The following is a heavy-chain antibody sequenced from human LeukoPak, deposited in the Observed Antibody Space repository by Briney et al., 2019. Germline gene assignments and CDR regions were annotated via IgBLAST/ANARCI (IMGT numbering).Heavy chain of an antibody. CDR3: ARDGSYSSSWYYS. V-gene: IGHV1-69*05. CDR2: IIPIFGTA. Sequence: GSSVKVSCKASGGTFGSYAISWVRQAPGQGLEWMGGIIPIFGTANYAQKFQGRVTNTTDESTSTAYMELSSLRSEDTAVYYCARDGSYSSSWYYSWGQGTLVTVSS. D-gene: IGHD6-13*01. J-gene: IGHJ5*02. CDR1: GGTFGSYA.